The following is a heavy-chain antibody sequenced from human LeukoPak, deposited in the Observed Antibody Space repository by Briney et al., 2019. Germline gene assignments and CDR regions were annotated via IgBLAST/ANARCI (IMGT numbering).Heavy chain of an antibody. CDR1: GYTFTGYY. CDR2: INPNSGGT. J-gene: IGHJ4*02. CDR3: ARVPYYYDSSGYYPTTTLDY. V-gene: IGHV1-2*02. Sequence: ASVKVSCKASGYTFTGYYMHWVRQAPGQGLEWIGWINPNSGGTNYAQKFQGRVTMTRDTSISTAYMELSRLRSDDTAVYYCARVPYYYDSSGYYPTTTLDYWGQGTLVTVSS. D-gene: IGHD3-22*01.